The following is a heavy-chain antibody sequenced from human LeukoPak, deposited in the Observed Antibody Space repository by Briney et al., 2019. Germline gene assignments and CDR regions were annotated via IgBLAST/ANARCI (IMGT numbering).Heavy chain of an antibody. CDR3: AKVSVCYGCYLDY. Sequence: PGGSLRLSCAASGYTFSSHGLTWVRQAPGKRLEWVSTINGAGDNTYYAETVKVRFTISRDNSKNTLYLQMHSLRAEDTAIYYCAKVSVCYGCYLDYRGQGTLVTVS. CDR1: GYTFSSHG. CDR2: INGAGDNT. D-gene: IGHD3-16*01. V-gene: IGHV3-23*01. J-gene: IGHJ4*02.